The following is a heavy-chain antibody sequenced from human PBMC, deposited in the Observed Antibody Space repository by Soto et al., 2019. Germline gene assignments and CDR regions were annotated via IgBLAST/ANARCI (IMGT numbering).Heavy chain of an antibody. V-gene: IGHV1-3*01. J-gene: IGHJ4*02. CDR3: ARSVAPYYFDY. D-gene: IGHD2-15*01. CDR1: GYTFTSYA. Sequence: QVQLVQSGAEVKKPGASVKVSCKASGYTFTSYAMHWVRQAPGQRLEWMGWINAGNGNTKYSQKFQGRXAXTXDTSASTAYMELSSLRSEDTAAYYCARSVAPYYFDYWGQGTLVTVSS. CDR2: INAGNGNT.